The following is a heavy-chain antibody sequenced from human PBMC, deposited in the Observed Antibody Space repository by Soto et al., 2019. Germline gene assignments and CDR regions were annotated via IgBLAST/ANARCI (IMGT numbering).Heavy chain of an antibody. J-gene: IGHJ6*02. D-gene: IGHD1-26*01. Sequence: GGSLRLSCAASGFTFDDYGMSWVRQAPGKGLEWVSGINWNGGSTGYADSVKGRFTISRDNAKNSLYLQMNSLRAEDTALYYCARVIVGATRYYYGMDVWGQGTTVTVSS. CDR1: GFTFDDYG. V-gene: IGHV3-20*04. CDR3: ARVIVGATRYYYGMDV. CDR2: INWNGGST.